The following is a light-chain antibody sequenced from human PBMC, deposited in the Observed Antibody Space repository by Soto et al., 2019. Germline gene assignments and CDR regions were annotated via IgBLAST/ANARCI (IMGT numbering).Light chain of an antibody. CDR2: GAS. Sequence: EIVLTQSPATLSLTPGERATLSSRASQTFSNSFLAWYKQKRGQAPRIXIYGASSRATGIPDRFSGSGSGTDFTLTISRLEPEDFEVYYCQQFNNWPRTFGQGTKVNIK. V-gene: IGKV3D-20*02. J-gene: IGKJ1*01. CDR3: QQFNNWPRT. CDR1: QTFSNSF.